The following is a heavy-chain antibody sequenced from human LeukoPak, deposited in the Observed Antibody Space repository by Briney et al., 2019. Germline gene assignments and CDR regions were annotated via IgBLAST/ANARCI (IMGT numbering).Heavy chain of an antibody. V-gene: IGHV3-30-3*01. CDR1: GFTFSSYA. CDR2: ISYVGSNK. Sequence: QSGGSLRLSCAASGFTFSSYAMHWVRQAPGKGLEWVAVISYVGSNKYYADSVKGRFTISRDNSKNTLYLQMNSLRAEDTAVYYCARDGTYYDIMTGYSHFDYWGQGTLVTVSS. D-gene: IGHD3-9*01. CDR3: ARDGTYYDIMTGYSHFDY. J-gene: IGHJ4*02.